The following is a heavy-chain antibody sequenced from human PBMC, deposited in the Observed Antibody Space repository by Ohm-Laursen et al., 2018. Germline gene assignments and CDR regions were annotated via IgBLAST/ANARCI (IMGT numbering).Heavy chain of an antibody. D-gene: IGHD3-22*01. Sequence: TLSLTCTVSGGSISSYYWSWIRQPPGKGLEWIGYIYYSGSTNYNPSLKSRVTISVDTSKNQFSLKLSSVTAADTAVYYCARDFYDSSGYLDTFDIWGQGTMVTVSS. V-gene: IGHV4-59*01. CDR3: ARDFYDSSGYLDTFDI. CDR1: GGSISSYY. CDR2: IYYSGST. J-gene: IGHJ3*02.